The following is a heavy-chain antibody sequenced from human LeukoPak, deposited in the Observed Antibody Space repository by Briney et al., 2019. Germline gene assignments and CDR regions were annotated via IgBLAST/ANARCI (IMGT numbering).Heavy chain of an antibody. V-gene: IGHV1-69*13. CDR2: IIPIFGTA. Sequence: SVKDSCKASGGTFISYAISWVRQAPGQGLEWMGGIIPIFGTANYAQKFQGRVTITADESTSTAYMELSSLRSEDTAVYYCARVSLGSYGSQHYYYYGMDVWGQGTTVTVSS. CDR3: ARVSLGSYGSQHYYYYGMDV. CDR1: GGTFISYA. D-gene: IGHD1-26*01. J-gene: IGHJ6*02.